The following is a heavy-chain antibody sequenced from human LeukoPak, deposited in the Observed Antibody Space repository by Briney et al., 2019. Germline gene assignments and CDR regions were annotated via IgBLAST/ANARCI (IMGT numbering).Heavy chain of an antibody. Sequence: PGGSLRLSCAASGFTFSSYSMNWVRQAPGKGLEWVSSISSSSSYIYYADSVKGRFTISRDNAKNSLYLQMNSLRAEDTAVYYCARDHWVAYGSGSPLYYYYGMDVWGQGTTVTVSS. D-gene: IGHD3-10*01. CDR2: ISSSSSYI. J-gene: IGHJ6*02. CDR1: GFTFSSYS. CDR3: ARDHWVAYGSGSPLYYYYGMDV. V-gene: IGHV3-21*01.